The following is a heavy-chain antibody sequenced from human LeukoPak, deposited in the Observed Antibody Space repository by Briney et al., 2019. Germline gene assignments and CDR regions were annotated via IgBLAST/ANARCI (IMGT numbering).Heavy chain of an antibody. CDR2: ISSSGSTI. V-gene: IGHV3-11*01. J-gene: IGHJ3*02. CDR3: ARADYGDYVDDAFDI. CDR1: GFTFSNYY. Sequence: GGSLRLSCAASGFTFSNYYMSWIRQAPGKGLEWVSYISSSGSTIYYADSVKGRFTISRDNAKNSLYLQMNSLRAEDTAVYYCARADYGDYVDDAFDIWCQGTMVTVSS. D-gene: IGHD4-17*01.